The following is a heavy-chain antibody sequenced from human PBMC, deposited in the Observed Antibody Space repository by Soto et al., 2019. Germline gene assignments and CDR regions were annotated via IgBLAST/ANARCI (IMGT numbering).Heavy chain of an antibody. J-gene: IGHJ6*02. CDR2: IIPIFGTA. CDR3: ASRGITMVRGVMNNYYYGMDV. D-gene: IGHD3-10*01. V-gene: IGHV1-69*13. Sequence: GASVKVSCKASGGTFSSYAISWVRQAPGQGLEWMGGIIPIFGTANYAQKFQGRVTITADESTSTAYMELSSLRSEDTAVYYCASRGITMVRGVMNNYYYGMDVWGQGTTVTVS. CDR1: GGTFSSYA.